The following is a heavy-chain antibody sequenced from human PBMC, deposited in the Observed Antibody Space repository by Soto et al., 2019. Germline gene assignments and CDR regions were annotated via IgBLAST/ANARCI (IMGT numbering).Heavy chain of an antibody. CDR2: ISPFNGNT. J-gene: IGHJ4*02. V-gene: IGHV1-18*01. CDR3: ARSCPGRTCYFIY. Sequence: ASVKVSCKASGYSFTSYGVSWVRQAPGQGLEWMGWISPFNGNTDYAERLQGRVTMTTDTSTNTAYMELRSLRSDDTAIYYCARSCPGRTCYFIYWGQGTLVTVSS. CDR1: GYSFTSYG. D-gene: IGHD2-8*02.